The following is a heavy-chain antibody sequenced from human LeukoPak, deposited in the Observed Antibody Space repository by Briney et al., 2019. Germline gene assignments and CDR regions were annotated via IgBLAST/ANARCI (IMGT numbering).Heavy chain of an antibody. CDR2: ISAYNGNT. CDR3: ARETKSLGDLFYIDY. Sequence: ASVKVSCKTSDYTFTNYGISWVRQAPGQGLEWMGWISAYNGNTHYAQKFQGRVTMTTDTSASTAYMELRSLTSDDTAVYYCARETKSLGDLFYIDYWGQGMLVAVSS. V-gene: IGHV1-18*01. CDR1: DYTFTNYG. D-gene: IGHD3-16*01. J-gene: IGHJ4*02.